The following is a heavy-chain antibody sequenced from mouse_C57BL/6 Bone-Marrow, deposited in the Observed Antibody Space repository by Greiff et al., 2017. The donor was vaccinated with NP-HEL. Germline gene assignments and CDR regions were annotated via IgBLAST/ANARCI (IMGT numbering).Heavy chain of an antibody. D-gene: IGHD1-1*01. Sequence: EVKVVESGGGLVKPGGSLKLSCAASGFTFSDYGMHWVRQAPEKGLEWVAYISSGSSTIYYADTVKGRFTISRDNAKNTLCLQMTSLMSEDTAMYYCASHYYGSSYWYFDVWGTGTTVTVSS. CDR1: GFTFSDYG. CDR3: ASHYYGSSYWYFDV. V-gene: IGHV5-17*01. CDR2: ISSGSSTI. J-gene: IGHJ1*03.